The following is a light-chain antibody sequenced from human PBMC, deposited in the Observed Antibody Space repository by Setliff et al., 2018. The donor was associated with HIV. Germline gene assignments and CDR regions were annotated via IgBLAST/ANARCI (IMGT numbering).Light chain of an antibody. Sequence: QSALTQPASVSGSPGQSVTISCSGTSSDVGSHNLVSWYQQHPDKAPKVMIYEVTKRPPGISNRFSGSKSGNTASLTISGLQAEDEADYYCCSYAGNSTYVFGTGTKVTVL. J-gene: IGLJ1*01. V-gene: IGLV2-23*02. CDR1: SSDVGSHNL. CDR3: CSYAGNSTYV. CDR2: EVT.